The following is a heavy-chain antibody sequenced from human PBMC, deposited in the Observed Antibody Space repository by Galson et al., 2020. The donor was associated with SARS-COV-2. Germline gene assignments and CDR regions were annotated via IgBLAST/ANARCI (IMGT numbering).Heavy chain of an antibody. J-gene: IGHJ4*02. Sequence: SLKISCAASGFTLSSYAMHRVRQAPGKGLERVVDILYDGSNKYYADSVKGRFTIARDNSKNTLYLQMNSLSAEDTAVYYCATPRAYDFWSGNFGYWGQGTLVTVAS. D-gene: IGHD3-3*01. V-gene: IGHV3-30*04. CDR1: GFTLSSYA. CDR3: ATPRAYDFWSGNFGY. CDR2: ILYDGSNK.